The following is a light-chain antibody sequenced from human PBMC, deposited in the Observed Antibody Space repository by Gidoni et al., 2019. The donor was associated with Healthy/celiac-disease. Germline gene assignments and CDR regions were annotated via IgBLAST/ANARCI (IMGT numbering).Light chain of an antibody. J-gene: IGKJ1*01. V-gene: IGKV3-15*01. CDR1: QSVSSN. CDR2: GAS. Sequence: PATLSVSPGERATLSCRASQSVSSNLAWYQQKPGQAPRLLIYGASTRATGIPARFSGSGSGTEFTLTISSLQSEDFAVYYCQQYNNWPPWTFXQXTKVEIK. CDR3: QQYNNWPPWT.